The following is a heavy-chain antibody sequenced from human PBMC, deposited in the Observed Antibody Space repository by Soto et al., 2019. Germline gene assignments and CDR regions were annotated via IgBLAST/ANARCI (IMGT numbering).Heavy chain of an antibody. CDR3: AKNGQPPYYYYGMDV. Sequence: ASVKVSCTASGYTFAKYGISWVRQAPGQGLEWMGWISGYNGNTNYAQKYQGRITMTIDTSTTTAYMELGSLTSDDTAVYYCAKNGQPPYYYYGMDVWGQGTTVTVSS. CDR2: ISGYNGNT. CDR1: GYTFAKYG. J-gene: IGHJ6*02. V-gene: IGHV1-18*01. D-gene: IGHD2-8*01.